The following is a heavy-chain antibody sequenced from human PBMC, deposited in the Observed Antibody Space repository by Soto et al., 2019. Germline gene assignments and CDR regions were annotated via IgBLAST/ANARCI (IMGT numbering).Heavy chain of an antibody. J-gene: IGHJ4*02. CDR3: ARDCPGNGGGEQWLVPDCRIDY. CDR1: GDSISSYY. D-gene: IGHD6-19*01. Sequence: SETLSLTCTVSGDSISSYYWSWIRQPPGKGLEWITYIYYSGSTNYNPSLKSRVTISVDTSKHQSSLKLSSVPAADTAVYYCARDCPGNGGGEQWLVPDCRIDYWGRETLFTVSS. V-gene: IGHV4-59*01. CDR2: IYYSGST.